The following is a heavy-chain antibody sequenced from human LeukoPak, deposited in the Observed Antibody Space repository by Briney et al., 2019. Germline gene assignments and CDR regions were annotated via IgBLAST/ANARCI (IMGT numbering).Heavy chain of an antibody. CDR1: GGSISSSSYY. V-gene: IGHV4-39*01. Sequence: PSETLSLTCTVSGGSISSSSYYWGWIRQPPGKGLEWIGSIYQSGSTYYNPSLKSRVTISVDTSKNQFSLKLSSVTAADTAVYYCARLELWVDYWGQETLVTVSS. J-gene: IGHJ4*02. CDR3: ARLELWVDY. CDR2: IYQSGST. D-gene: IGHD5-18*01.